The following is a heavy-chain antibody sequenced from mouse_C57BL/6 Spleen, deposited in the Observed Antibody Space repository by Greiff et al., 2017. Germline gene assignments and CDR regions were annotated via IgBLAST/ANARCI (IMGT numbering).Heavy chain of an antibody. CDR1: GFNIKDDY. CDR3: TTSAQATDYAMDY. D-gene: IGHD3-2*02. V-gene: IGHV14-4*01. Sequence: EVQRVESGAELVRPGASVKLSCTASGFNIKDDYMHWVKQRPEQGLEWIGWIDPENGDTEYASKFQGKATITADTSSNTAYLQLSSLTSEDTAVYYCTTSAQATDYAMDYWGQGTSVTVSS. CDR2: IDPENGDT. J-gene: IGHJ4*01.